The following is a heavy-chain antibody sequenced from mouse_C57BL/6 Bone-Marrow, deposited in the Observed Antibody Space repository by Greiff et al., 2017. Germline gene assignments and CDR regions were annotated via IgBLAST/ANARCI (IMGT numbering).Heavy chain of an antibody. J-gene: IGHJ2*01. Sequence: QVQLQQPGAELVKPGASVKLSCKASGYTFTSYWMQWVKQRPGQGLEWIGEIDPPDSYTNYNQKFKGKATLTVDTSSSTAYMQLSSLTSEDSAVYYCASQTGTDFDYWGQGTTLTVSS. D-gene: IGHD4-1*01. CDR1: GYTFTSYW. CDR3: ASQTGTDFDY. V-gene: IGHV1-50*01. CDR2: IDPPDSYT.